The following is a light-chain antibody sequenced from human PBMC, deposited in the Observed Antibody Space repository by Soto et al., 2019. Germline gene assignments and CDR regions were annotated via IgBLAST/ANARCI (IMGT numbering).Light chain of an antibody. CDR2: GNS. CDR3: QSYDSSLSGYV. CDR1: SSNIGAGYD. J-gene: IGLJ1*01. Sequence: QSVLTQPPSVSGAPGQRVTISCTGSSSNIGAGYDVHWYQQLPGTAPKLLIYGNSNRPSGVPDRFSGPKSGTSASLAITGLQAEDEADYYCQSYDSSLSGYVFGTGTTVTVL. V-gene: IGLV1-40*01.